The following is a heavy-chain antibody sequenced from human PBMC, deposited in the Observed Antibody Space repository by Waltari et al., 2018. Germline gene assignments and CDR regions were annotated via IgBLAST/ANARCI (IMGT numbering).Heavy chain of an antibody. CDR2: INHSGST. Sequence: QVQLQQWGAGLLKPSETLSLTCAVYGGSFSGYYWSWIRQPPGKGLEWIGEINHSGSTNYNPSLKSRVTISVDTSKNQFSLKLSSVTAADTAVYYCARGGVVVRVRWFDPWGQGTLVTVSS. D-gene: IGHD2-15*01. V-gene: IGHV4-34*01. CDR1: GGSFSGYY. J-gene: IGHJ5*02. CDR3: ARGGVVVRVRWFDP.